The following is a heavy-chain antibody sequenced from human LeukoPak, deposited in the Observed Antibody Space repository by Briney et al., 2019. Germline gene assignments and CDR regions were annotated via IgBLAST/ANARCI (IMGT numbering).Heavy chain of an antibody. CDR2: IYHSGST. CDR3: ARVYSSGYYPYFDY. J-gene: IGHJ4*02. V-gene: IGHV4-4*02. Sequence: NPSETLSLTCAVSGGSISTSNWWSWVRQPPGKRLEWIGEIYHSGSTNYNPSLKSRVTISVDKSKDQFSLKLSSVTAADTAVYYCARVYSSGYYPYFDYWGQGTLVTVSS. D-gene: IGHD3-22*01. CDR1: GGSISTSNW.